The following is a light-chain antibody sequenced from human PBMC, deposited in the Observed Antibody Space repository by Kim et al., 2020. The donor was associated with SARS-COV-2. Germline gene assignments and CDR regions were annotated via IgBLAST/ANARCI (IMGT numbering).Light chain of an antibody. CDR1: SFRSFC. CDR2: GYN. CDR3: KSRDSSGNHYV. J-gene: IGLJ1*01. V-gene: IGLV3-19*01. Sequence: VGQTVSITGQGHSFRSFCARWYQQKPGQAPVLVIYGYNNRPSGIPDRFSGSSSGNTAALTITGAQAEDEADYYCKSRDSSGNHYVFGTGTKVTVL.